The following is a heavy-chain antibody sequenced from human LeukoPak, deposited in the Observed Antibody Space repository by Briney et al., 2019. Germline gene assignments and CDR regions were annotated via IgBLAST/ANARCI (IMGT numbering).Heavy chain of an antibody. Sequence: GGSLRLSCAAAGFSFGSYGMHWVRQAPGKGLEWVAVIWYDGSNKYYADSVKGRFTISRDNSKNTLYLQMNSLRAEDTAVYYCARDRSGSLDAFDIWGQGTMVTVSS. CDR2: IWYDGSNK. J-gene: IGHJ3*02. D-gene: IGHD1-26*01. CDR3: ARDRSGSLDAFDI. CDR1: GFSFGSYG. V-gene: IGHV3-33*08.